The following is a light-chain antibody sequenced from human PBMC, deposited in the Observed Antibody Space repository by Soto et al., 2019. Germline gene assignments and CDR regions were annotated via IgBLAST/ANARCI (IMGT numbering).Light chain of an antibody. CDR3: SSYAGSNWV. J-gene: IGLJ3*02. CDR1: SSDVGGYNY. Sequence: QSALTQPPSASGSPGQSVTISCTGTSSDVGGYNYVSWYQQHPGKAPKLMIYEVSKRPSGVPDRFSGSKSGNTACLTVSGLQAEDEADYYCSSYAGSNWVFGGGTMLTVL. V-gene: IGLV2-8*01. CDR2: EVS.